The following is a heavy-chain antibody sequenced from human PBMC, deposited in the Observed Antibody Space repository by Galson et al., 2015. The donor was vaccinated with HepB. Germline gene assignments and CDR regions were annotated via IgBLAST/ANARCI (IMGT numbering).Heavy chain of an antibody. CDR3: ARGWRSWWLDDAFDI. J-gene: IGHJ3*02. CDR1: GGTFSSYA. D-gene: IGHD6-19*01. Sequence: SVKVSCKASGGTFSSYAISWVRQAPGQGLEWMGGIIPIFGTANYAQKFQGRVTITADESTSTAYMELSSLRSEDTAVYYCARGWRSWWLDDAFDIWGQGTMVTVSS. CDR2: IIPIFGTA. V-gene: IGHV1-69*13.